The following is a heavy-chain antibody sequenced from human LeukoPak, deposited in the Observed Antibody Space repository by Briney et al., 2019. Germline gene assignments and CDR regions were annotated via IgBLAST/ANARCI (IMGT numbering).Heavy chain of an antibody. CDR1: GFTLDDYA. J-gene: IGHJ4*02. CDR2: ISGDGGST. CDR3: AKDWEYYYDSSGSGGPDY. D-gene: IGHD3-22*01. V-gene: IGHV3-43*02. Sequence: GGSLRLSCAASGFTLDDYAMRWVRQAPGEGLEWVSLISGDGGSTYDADAVKGLFTISRDNSKTALYLQMNSLRTEDTALYDCAKDWEYYYDSSGSGGPDYCGQGTLVTVSS.